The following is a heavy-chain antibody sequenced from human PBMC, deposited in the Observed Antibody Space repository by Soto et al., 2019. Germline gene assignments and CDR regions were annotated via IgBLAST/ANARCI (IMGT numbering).Heavy chain of an antibody. J-gene: IGHJ4*02. CDR2: ISSSSSTI. V-gene: IGHV3-48*02. CDR1: GFTFSSYS. CDR3: ARESHVSSGCHDY. Sequence: EVQLVESGGGLVQPGGSLRLSCAASGFTFSSYSMNWVRQAPGKGLEWVSYISSSSSTIYYADSVKGRFTISRDNAKNSLYLQMNSLRYEDTAVYYCARESHVSSGCHDYWGQGTLVTVSS. D-gene: IGHD6-19*01.